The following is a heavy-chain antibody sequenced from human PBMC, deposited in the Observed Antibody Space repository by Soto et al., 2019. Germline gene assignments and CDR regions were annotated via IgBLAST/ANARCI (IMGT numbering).Heavy chain of an antibody. Sequence: GSGPTLVNPTQTLTLTCTFSGFSLSTSGVGVGWIRQPPGKALEWLALIYWNDDKRYSPSLKSRLTITKDTSKNQVVLTMTNMDPVDTATYYCAHRLREMATIDFDYWGQGTLVTVSS. D-gene: IGHD5-12*01. J-gene: IGHJ4*02. CDR3: AHRLREMATIDFDY. V-gene: IGHV2-5*01. CDR2: IYWNDDK. CDR1: GFSLSTSGVG.